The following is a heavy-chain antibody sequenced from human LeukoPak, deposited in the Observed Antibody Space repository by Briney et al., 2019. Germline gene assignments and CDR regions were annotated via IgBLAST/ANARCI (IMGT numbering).Heavy chain of an antibody. CDR2: IKEDGSKT. CDR3: ARDVAVVESATSNFDH. V-gene: IGHV3-7*01. CDR1: GFRFSNYW. D-gene: IGHD2-15*01. J-gene: IGHJ4*02. Sequence: GGSLRLSYATSGFRFSNYWMTWVRQAPGKGLEWVASIKEDGSKTYYVDSLKARFTISRDNAQMSLYLRMNNLRVDDTAVYYCARDVAVVESATSNFDHWGQGTLVSVSS.